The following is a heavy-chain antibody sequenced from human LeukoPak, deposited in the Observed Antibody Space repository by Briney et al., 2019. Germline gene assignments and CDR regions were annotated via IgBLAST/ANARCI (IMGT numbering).Heavy chain of an antibody. CDR1: GFTFSNYG. Sequence: PVRSLRLSCAASGFTFSNYGMHWVRQPPGKGLEWVAIISYDGSNQYYADSVKGRFTISRDNSKNTLYLQMNSLRAEDTAVYYCARDRITMVRGPVDYWGQGTLVTVSS. V-gene: IGHV3-30*03. D-gene: IGHD3-10*01. CDR3: ARDRITMVRGPVDY. CDR2: ISYDGSNQ. J-gene: IGHJ4*02.